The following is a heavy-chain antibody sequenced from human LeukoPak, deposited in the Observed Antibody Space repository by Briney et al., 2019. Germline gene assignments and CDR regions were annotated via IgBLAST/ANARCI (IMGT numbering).Heavy chain of an antibody. Sequence: SGGSLRLSCAASGFTFSSYWMYWVRQAPGKGLMWVSRINTDGSVTNYADSVKGRFTISRDNAKNSLYLEMNSLSADDTALYYCARDGSPEASINYFDTWGQGTPVTVSS. CDR1: GFTFSSYW. J-gene: IGHJ5*02. V-gene: IGHV3-74*01. CDR2: INTDGSVT. D-gene: IGHD5-24*01. CDR3: ARDGSPEASINYFDT.